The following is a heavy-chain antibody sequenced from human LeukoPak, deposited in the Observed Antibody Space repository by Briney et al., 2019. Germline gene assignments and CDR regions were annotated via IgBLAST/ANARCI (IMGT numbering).Heavy chain of an antibody. CDR2: IIPIFGTA. V-gene: IGHV1-69*13. D-gene: IGHD3-10*01. CDR3: ARSGPDAFDI. CDR1: GGTFSSYA. J-gene: IGHJ3*02. Sequence: ASVKVSCKASGGTFSSYAISWVRQAPGQGLEWMGGIIPIFGTANYAQKFQGRVTITADESTSTAYMELRSLRSEDTAVYYCARSGPDAFDIWGQGTMVTVSS.